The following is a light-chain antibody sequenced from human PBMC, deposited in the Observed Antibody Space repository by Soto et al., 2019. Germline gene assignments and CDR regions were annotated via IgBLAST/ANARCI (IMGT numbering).Light chain of an antibody. V-gene: IGLV1-40*01. J-gene: IGLJ3*02. CDR1: SSNIGAGYG. CDR3: QSYDSSLSGWV. CDR2: GNS. Sequence: QSVLTQPPSVSGAPGQRVTISCTGSSSNIGAGYGVHWYQQLPGTAPKLLIYGNSNRPSGVPDRFSGSKSGTSASLAITGLQAEDEADYYCQSYDSSLSGWVFGGGTKLNRP.